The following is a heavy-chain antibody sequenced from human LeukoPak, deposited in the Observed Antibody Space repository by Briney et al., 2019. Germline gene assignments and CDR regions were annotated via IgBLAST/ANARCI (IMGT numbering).Heavy chain of an antibody. J-gene: IGHJ4*02. Sequence: ASVKVSCKASGYTFTGNFMHWLRQAPGQGLEWMGWINPNRGDTNYAQTFQGRVTMTRDTSISTAYVELSDLRSDDTAVYYCARAAIIAVAGRPYYFDYWGQGTLVTVSS. CDR1: GYTFTGNF. D-gene: IGHD6-19*01. V-gene: IGHV1-2*02. CDR2: INPNRGDT. CDR3: ARAAIIAVAGRPYYFDY.